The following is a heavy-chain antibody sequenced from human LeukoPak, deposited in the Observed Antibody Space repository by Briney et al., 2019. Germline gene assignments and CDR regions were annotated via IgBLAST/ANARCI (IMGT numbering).Heavy chain of an antibody. CDR3: ARQYCSGGSCYLTTDY. V-gene: IGHV3-21*01. J-gene: IGHJ4*02. CDR1: GFTFSSYS. D-gene: IGHD2-15*01. CDR2: ISSGSDYI. Sequence: GVSLRLSCAASGFTFSSYSKDWVRQAPGKGLEWVSLISSGSDYIYYADSVKGRFTISRDNATNSLYLQMNSLRAEDTAVYYCARQYCSGGSCYLTTDYWGQGTLVTVSS.